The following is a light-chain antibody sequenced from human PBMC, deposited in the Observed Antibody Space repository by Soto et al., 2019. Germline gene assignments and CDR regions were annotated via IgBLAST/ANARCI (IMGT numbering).Light chain of an antibody. Sequence: QSALTQPASVSGSPGQSITISCTGTSSDVGGYNYVSWYQQHPGKAPKLMIYEVSNRPSGVPDRFSGSKSGDTASLTISGLRPEDEADYYCCAYADIYTYVFGGGTKLTVL. CDR2: EVS. CDR3: CAYADIYTYV. V-gene: IGLV2-11*01. CDR1: SSDVGGYNY. J-gene: IGLJ2*01.